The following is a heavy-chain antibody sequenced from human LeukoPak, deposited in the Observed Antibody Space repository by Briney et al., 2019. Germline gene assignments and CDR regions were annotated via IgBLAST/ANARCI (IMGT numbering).Heavy chain of an antibody. CDR3: AREGNYGSGSYYNGGYFDY. Sequence: SETLSLTCTVSGGSINSHYWSWIRQPPGKGLEWIGYVFNGGSTNYNPSLKSRVTMSVDTSKNQFSLKLSSVTAADTAVYYCAREGNYGSGSYYNGGYFDYWGQGTLVTVSS. V-gene: IGHV4-59*11. D-gene: IGHD3-10*01. CDR1: GGSINSHY. CDR2: VFNGGST. J-gene: IGHJ4*02.